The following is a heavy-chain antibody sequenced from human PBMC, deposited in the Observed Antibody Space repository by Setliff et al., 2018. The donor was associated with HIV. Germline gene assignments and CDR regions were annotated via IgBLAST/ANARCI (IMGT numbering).Heavy chain of an antibody. CDR3: ARDSGYSFGFNYFDY. D-gene: IGHD5-18*01. J-gene: IGHJ4*02. Sequence: SETLSLTCAVSGGSVSSPSYYWGWIRQPPGKGLEWIGSVYNSGITFKNPSLKSRVSISVDRSGNQFSLRLTSVTAADTAVYYCARDSGYSFGFNYFDYWGQGTLVTVSS. CDR2: VYNSGIT. CDR1: GGSVSSPSYY. V-gene: IGHV4-39*07.